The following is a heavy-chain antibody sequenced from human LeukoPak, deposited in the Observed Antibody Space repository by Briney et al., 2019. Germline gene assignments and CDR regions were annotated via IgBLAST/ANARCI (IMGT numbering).Heavy chain of an antibody. Sequence: GGSLRLSCAASGFTFSSYWMHWVRQAPGKGLVWVSRINSDGSSTSYADSVKGRFTISRDNAKNTLYLQMNSLRAEDTAVYYCASEKYYYDSSGYYGDYWGQGTLVTVSS. CDR2: INSDGSST. CDR3: ASEKYYYDSSGYYGDY. D-gene: IGHD3-22*01. J-gene: IGHJ4*02. V-gene: IGHV3-74*01. CDR1: GFTFSSYW.